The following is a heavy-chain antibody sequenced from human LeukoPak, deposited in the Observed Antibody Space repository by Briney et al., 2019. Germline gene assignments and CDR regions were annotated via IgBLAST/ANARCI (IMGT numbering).Heavy chain of an antibody. J-gene: IGHJ4*02. CDR3: AKDLSVAERDVDIVATTFDY. CDR1: GFTFSSYA. Sequence: PGGSLRLSCAASGFTFSSYAMSWVRQAPGKGLEWVSAISGSGGSTYYADSVKGRFTISRDNSKNTLYLQMNSLRAEDTAVYYCAKDLSVAERDVDIVATTFDYWGQGTLVTVSS. V-gene: IGHV3-23*01. CDR2: ISGSGGST. D-gene: IGHD5-12*01.